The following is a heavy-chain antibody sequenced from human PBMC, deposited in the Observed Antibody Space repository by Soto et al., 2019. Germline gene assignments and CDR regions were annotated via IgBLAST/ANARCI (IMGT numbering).Heavy chain of an antibody. CDR1: GGTFSSYA. V-gene: IGHV1-69*13. CDR3: ARVGYSYGYGLDY. Sequence: ASVKVSCKASGGTFSSYAISWVRQAPGQGLEXMGXXIXXFXTXXXAXXFQGRVTITADESTSTAYMELSSLRSEETAVYYCARVGYSYGYGLDYWGQGTLVTVSS. D-gene: IGHD5-18*01. J-gene: IGHJ4*02. CDR2: XIXXFXTX.